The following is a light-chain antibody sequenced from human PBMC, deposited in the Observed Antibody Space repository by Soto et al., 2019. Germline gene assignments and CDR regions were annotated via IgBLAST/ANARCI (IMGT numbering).Light chain of an antibody. CDR1: SSDVGSYNL. J-gene: IGLJ2*01. Sequence: QSALTQPASVSGSTEESITISCTGTSSDVGSYNLVSWYQQHPGKAPKLMIYEGSKRPSGISNRFSGSKSGNTASLTISGLQAEDEADYYCCSYADTSTLVFGGGTKLTV. CDR2: EGS. CDR3: CSYADTSTLV. V-gene: IGLV2-23*01.